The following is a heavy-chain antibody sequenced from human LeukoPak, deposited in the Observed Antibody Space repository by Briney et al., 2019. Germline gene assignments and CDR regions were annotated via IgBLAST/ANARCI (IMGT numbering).Heavy chain of an antibody. CDR1: GFTFSSYG. J-gene: IGHJ4*02. CDR2: IRYDGSNK. V-gene: IGHV3-30*02. CDR3: AKESDIVLTPYFDY. Sequence: PGGSLRLSCAASGFTFSSYGMHWVRQAPGKGLEWVAFIRYDGSNKYYADSVKGQFTISRDNSKNTLYLQMNSLGAEDTAVYYCAKESDIVLTPYFDYWGQGTLVTVSS. D-gene: IGHD2-8*01.